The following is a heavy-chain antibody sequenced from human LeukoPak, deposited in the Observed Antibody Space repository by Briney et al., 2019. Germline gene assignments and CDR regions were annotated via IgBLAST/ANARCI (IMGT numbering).Heavy chain of an antibody. CDR1: GFTFSSYA. D-gene: IGHD3-22*01. Sequence: GGSLRLSCAASGFTFSSYAMSWVRQAPGKGLEWVANIKQDGSEKYYVDSVKGRFTISRDNAKNSLYLQMNSLRAEDAAVYYCARVLYDSSGYYYWGQGTLVTVSS. CDR2: IKQDGSEK. J-gene: IGHJ4*02. CDR3: ARVLYDSSGYYY. V-gene: IGHV3-7*01.